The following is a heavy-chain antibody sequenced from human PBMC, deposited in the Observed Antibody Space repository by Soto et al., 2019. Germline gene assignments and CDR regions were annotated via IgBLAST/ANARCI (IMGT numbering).Heavy chain of an antibody. J-gene: IGHJ4*02. CDR1: GFAFSRFG. D-gene: IGHD3-16*01. V-gene: IGHV3-30*03. CDR3: ATDPGAFAGAMRD. CDR2: ITFNGSKE. Sequence: VQMVESGGGVVQPGGSLRLSCAGSGFAFSRFGMHWVRQAPGKGLEWVACITFNGSKEYYVDSVKGRFAISRNNSMNTIYLQMSSLGPEDTGVDYCATDPGAFAGAMRDWGRGTLVTVSS.